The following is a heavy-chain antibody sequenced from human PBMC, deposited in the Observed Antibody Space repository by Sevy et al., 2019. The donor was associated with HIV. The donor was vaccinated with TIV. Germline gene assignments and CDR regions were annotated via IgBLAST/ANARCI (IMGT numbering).Heavy chain of an antibody. J-gene: IGHJ4*02. CDR2: IIPIFGTA. Sequence: ASVKVSCKASGGTFSSYAISWVRQAPGQGLEWMGGIIPIFGTASYAQKVQGRVTITADESTSTAYMELSSLRSEDTAVYYCARVGYSYGNAEFDYWGQGTLVTVSS. CDR3: ARVGYSYGNAEFDY. CDR1: GGTFSSYA. D-gene: IGHD5-18*01. V-gene: IGHV1-69*13.